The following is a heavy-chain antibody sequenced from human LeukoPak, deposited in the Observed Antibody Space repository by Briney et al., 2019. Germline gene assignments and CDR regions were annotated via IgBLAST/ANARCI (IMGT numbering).Heavy chain of an antibody. D-gene: IGHD6-25*01. CDR3: AREGSSGQDWYAFDI. J-gene: IGHJ3*02. CDR2: MYFNSGAT. CDR1: GFTFTGYY. Sequence: ASVSVSCKTSGFTFTGYYVQWVRQAPGQGHEWVGWMYFNSGATRFAPKFQGRVTMTRDTSISTAYMEFSSLRSDDTAMYYCAREGSSGQDWYAFDIWGQGTMLTVSS. V-gene: IGHV1-2*02.